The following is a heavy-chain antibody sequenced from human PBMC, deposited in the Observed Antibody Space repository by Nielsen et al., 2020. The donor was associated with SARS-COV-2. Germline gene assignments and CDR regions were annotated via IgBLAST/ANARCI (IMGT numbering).Heavy chain of an antibody. CDR2: IWYDGSNK. V-gene: IGHV3-33*01. D-gene: IGHD4-17*01. J-gene: IGHJ3*02. CDR3: ARGGLYGDYDAFDI. Sequence: GKSLKISCAASGFTFSSYGMHWVRQAPGKGLEWVAVIWYDGSNKYYADSVKGRFTISRDNSKNTLYLQMNSLRAEDTAVYYCARGGLYGDYDAFDIWGQGTMVTVSS. CDR1: GFTFSSYG.